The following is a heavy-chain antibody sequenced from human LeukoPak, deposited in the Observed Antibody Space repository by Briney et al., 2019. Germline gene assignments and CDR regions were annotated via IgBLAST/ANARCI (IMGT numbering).Heavy chain of an antibody. CDR2: INHSGST. D-gene: IGHD1-1*01. CDR3: ARGKSGTDAFDI. Sequence: SETLSLTCAVYGGSFSGYYWSWIRQPPGKGLEWIGEINHSGSTNYNPSLKSRVTISVDTSKNQFSLKLSSVTAADTAVYYCARGKSGTDAFDIWGQGTMLTVSS. J-gene: IGHJ3*02. V-gene: IGHV4-34*01. CDR1: GGSFSGYY.